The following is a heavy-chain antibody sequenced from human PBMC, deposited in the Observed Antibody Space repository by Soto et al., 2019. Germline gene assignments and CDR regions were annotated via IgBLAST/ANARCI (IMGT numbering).Heavy chain of an antibody. V-gene: IGHV5-51*01. CDR3: ATAYVYVFANSNYYRDAFDI. J-gene: IGHJ3*02. CDR1: GYSFSFYW. D-gene: IGHD3-22*01. Sequence: GESLKISCKASGYSFSFYWIGWVRQMPGKGLEWMAIMYPDDSDIRYSPSFEGHVTISADKSTSTAFLQWSSLKASDTAMYYCATAYVYVFANSNYYRDAFDIWGQGTMVTVSS. CDR2: MYPDDSDI.